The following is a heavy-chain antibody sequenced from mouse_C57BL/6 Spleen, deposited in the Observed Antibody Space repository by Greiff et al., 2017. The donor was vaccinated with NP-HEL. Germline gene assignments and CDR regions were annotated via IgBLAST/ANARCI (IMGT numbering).Heavy chain of an antibody. J-gene: IGHJ1*03. Sequence: VQLQQSGPELVKPGASVKISCKASGYAFSSSWMNWVKQRPGKGLEWIGRIYPGDGDTNYNGKFKGKATLTADKSSSTAYLQLSSLTSEDSAVYFCAIYDGGSLYGYFDVWGTGTTVTVSS. CDR3: AIYDGGSLYGYFDV. CDR1: GYAFSSSW. D-gene: IGHD1-1*01. V-gene: IGHV1-82*01. CDR2: IYPGDGDT.